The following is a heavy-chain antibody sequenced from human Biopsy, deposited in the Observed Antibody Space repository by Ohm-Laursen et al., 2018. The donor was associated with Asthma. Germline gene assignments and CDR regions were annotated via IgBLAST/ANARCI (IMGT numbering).Heavy chain of an antibody. J-gene: IGHJ4*02. CDR2: ISYTGST. D-gene: IGHD1-26*01. CDR1: ADSISSNNFY. Sequence: SETLSLTCAVSADSISSNNFYWGWIRQPPGKGLEWIATISYTGSTYYNPSLRSRVTISVATSKNQFSLKLSSVTAADTAVYYCARHSGNYYAQLNYWGQGTLVTVSS. CDR3: ARHSGNYYAQLNY. V-gene: IGHV4-39*01.